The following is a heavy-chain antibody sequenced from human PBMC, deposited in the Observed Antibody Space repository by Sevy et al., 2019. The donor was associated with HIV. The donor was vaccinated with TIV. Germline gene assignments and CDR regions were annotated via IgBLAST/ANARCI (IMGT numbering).Heavy chain of an antibody. CDR3: ARDLAYYDILTAYYGWFDP. CDR1: GGSISGYY. J-gene: IGHJ5*02. V-gene: IGHV4-59*01. Sequence: SETLSLTCTVSGGSISGYYWSWIRQPPGKGLEWIGYIYYSGSTNYNPSLKSRVTISVDTSKNQFSLKLSSVTAADTVVYYCARDLAYYDILTAYYGWFDPWGQGTLVTVSS. D-gene: IGHD3-9*01. CDR2: IYYSGST.